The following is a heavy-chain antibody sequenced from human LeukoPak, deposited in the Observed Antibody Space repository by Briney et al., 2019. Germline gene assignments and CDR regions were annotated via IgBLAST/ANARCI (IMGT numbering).Heavy chain of an antibody. D-gene: IGHD3-3*01. CDR2: IYHSGST. V-gene: IGHV4-4*02. CDR1: GDSISSSNW. CDR3: AGVGRFLEWLFDY. J-gene: IGHJ4*02. Sequence: PSETLSLTCAVSGDSISSSNWWSWVRQSPGKGLEWIGEIYHSGSTNYNPSLKSRLTISIDKSKNQFSLKMNSVTAADTAVYYCAGVGRFLEWLFDYWGQGTLVTVSS.